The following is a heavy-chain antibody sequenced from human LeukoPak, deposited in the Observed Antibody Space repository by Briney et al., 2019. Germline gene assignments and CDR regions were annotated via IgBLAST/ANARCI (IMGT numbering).Heavy chain of an antibody. CDR1: GYTFTHQW. CDR2: IYPRDYDT. CDR3: ARHSDVIGAI. V-gene: IGHV5-51*01. J-gene: IGHJ4*02. Sequence: GESLKISCKDSGYTFTHQWVGWVRQMSGSGLEWMGIIYPRDYDTIYSPSFQGHVTISADTSINTAYLEWSSLEASDTAIYYCARHSDVIGAIWGQGTLVTVSS. D-gene: IGHD3-10*01.